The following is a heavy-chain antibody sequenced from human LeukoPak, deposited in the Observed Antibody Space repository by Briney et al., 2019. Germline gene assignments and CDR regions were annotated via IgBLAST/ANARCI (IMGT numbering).Heavy chain of an antibody. CDR2: IGTAGDT. Sequence: GGSLRLSCAASGFTFSSYDMHWVRQATGKGLEWVSAIGTAGDTYYPGSVKGRFTISRENAKNSLYLQMNSLRDEDTAVYYCARGPFSSSADPYFDYWGQGTLVTVSS. CDR3: ARGPFSSSADPYFDY. CDR1: GFTFSSYD. D-gene: IGHD6-6*01. J-gene: IGHJ4*02. V-gene: IGHV3-13*01.